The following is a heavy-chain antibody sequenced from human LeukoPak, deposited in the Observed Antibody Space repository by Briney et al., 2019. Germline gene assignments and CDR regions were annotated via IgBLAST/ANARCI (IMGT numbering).Heavy chain of an antibody. J-gene: IGHJ4*02. V-gene: IGHV4-38-2*02. D-gene: IGHD3-10*01. CDR3: ARKGRYYYGSGSYSE. Sequence: SETLSLTCTVSGYSISSGYYWGWIRQPPGKGLEWIGSIYHSGSTYYNPSLKSRVTISVDTSKNQFSLKLSSVTAADTAVYYCARKGRYYYGSGSYSEWGQGTLVTVSS. CDR2: IYHSGST. CDR1: GYSISSGYY.